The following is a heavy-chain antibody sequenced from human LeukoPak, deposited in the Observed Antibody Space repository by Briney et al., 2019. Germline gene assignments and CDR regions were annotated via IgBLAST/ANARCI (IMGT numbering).Heavy chain of an antibody. CDR2: ISSSSSYI. Sequence: GGSLRLSCAASGFTFSTYTMNCVRQAPGKGLEWVSSISSSSSYIYYADSVKGRFTISRDNAKNSLYLQMNSLRDEDTAVYYCARHDDAGNSGDYWGQGTLVTVSS. J-gene: IGHJ4*02. V-gene: IGHV3-21*01. CDR3: ARHDDAGNSGDY. D-gene: IGHD4-23*01. CDR1: GFTFSTYT.